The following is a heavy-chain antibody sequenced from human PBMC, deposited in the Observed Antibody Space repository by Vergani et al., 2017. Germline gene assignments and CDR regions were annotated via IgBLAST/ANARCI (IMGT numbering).Heavy chain of an antibody. CDR3: ARGHSSGSYYSCFDY. Sequence: EVQLVESGGGLVKPGGSLRLSCAASGFTFSSYSMNWVRQAPGKGLEWVSSISSSSSYIYYADSVKGRFTISRDNAKNSLYPQMNSLRAEDTAVYYCARGHSSGSYYSCFDYWGQGTLVTVSS. CDR1: GFTFSSYS. J-gene: IGHJ4*02. CDR2: ISSSSSYI. V-gene: IGHV3-21*01. D-gene: IGHD1-26*01.